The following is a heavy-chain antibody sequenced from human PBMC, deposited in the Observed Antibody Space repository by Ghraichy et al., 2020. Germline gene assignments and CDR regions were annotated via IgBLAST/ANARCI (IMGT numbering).Heavy chain of an antibody. D-gene: IGHD3-22*01. Sequence: SQTLSLTCAISGDSVSSNSAAWNWIRQSPSRGLEWLGRTYYRSKWYNDYAVSVKSRITINPDTSKNQFSLQLNSVTPEDTAVYYCARDRSNNHYYHSNTRGWRAFDIWGQGTMVTVSS. J-gene: IGHJ3*02. V-gene: IGHV6-1*01. CDR2: TYYRSKWYN. CDR1: GDSVSSNSAA. CDR3: ARDRSNNHYYHSNTRGWRAFDI.